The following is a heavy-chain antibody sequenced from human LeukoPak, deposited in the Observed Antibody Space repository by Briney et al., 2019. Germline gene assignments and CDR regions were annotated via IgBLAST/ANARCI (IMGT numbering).Heavy chain of an antibody. CDR1: GFTFSDYA. V-gene: IGHV3-64D*09. CDR3: VKAGCSSTRCYGNY. Sequence: PGGSLRLSCSASGFTFSDYAIHWVRQAPRKGLEYVSAISSIGGSTYYADSVKGRFTISRDNSKNTLYLQMSSLRAEGTAVYYCVKAGCSSTRCYGNYWGQGTLVTVSS. CDR2: ISSIGGST. J-gene: IGHJ4*02. D-gene: IGHD2-2*01.